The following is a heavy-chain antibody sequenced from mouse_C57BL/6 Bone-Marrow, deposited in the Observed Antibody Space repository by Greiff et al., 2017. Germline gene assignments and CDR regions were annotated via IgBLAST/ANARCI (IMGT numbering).Heavy chain of an antibody. Sequence: EVQLVESGGGLVQPKGSLKLSCAASGFTFNTYAMHWVRQAPGKGLEWVAHIRSKSSNYATYYADSVKDRFTISRDDSQSMLYLQMNNLKTEDTAMYCCVRASNLIDWYFDVWGTGTTVTVSS. CDR3: VRASNLIDWYFDV. D-gene: IGHD2-5*01. V-gene: IGHV10-3*01. CDR1: GFTFNTYA. CDR2: IRSKSSNYAT. J-gene: IGHJ1*03.